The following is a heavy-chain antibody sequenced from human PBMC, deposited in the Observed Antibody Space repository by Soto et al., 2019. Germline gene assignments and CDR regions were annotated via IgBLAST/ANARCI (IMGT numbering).Heavy chain of an antibody. V-gene: IGHV3-30*18. CDR1: GFTFSSYG. CDR2: ISYDGSNK. CDR3: AKSPSYPVHFDY. J-gene: IGHJ4*02. Sequence: QVQLVESGGGVVQPGRSLRLSCAASGFTFSSYGMHWVRQAPGKGLEWVAVISYDGSNKYYADSVKGRFTISRDNSKNTLYLRMNSLRAEDTAVYYCAKSPSYPVHFDYWGQGTLVTVSS. D-gene: IGHD1-26*01.